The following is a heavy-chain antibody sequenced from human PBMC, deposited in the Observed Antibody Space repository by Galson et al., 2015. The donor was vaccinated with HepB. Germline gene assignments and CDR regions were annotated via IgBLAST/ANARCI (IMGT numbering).Heavy chain of an antibody. J-gene: IGHJ5*02. Sequence: SVKVSCKVSGYTLTELSMHWVRQAPGKGLEWMGGFDPEDGETIYAQKFQGRVTMTRDTSTSTVYMELSSLRSEDTAVYYCARARPRITIFGVAMIRSWFDPWGQGTLVTVSS. CDR1: GYTLTELS. CDR2: FDPEDGET. CDR3: ARARPRITIFGVAMIRSWFDP. V-gene: IGHV1-24*01. D-gene: IGHD3-3*01.